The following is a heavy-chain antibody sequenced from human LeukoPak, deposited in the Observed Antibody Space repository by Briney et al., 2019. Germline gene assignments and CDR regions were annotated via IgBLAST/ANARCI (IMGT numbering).Heavy chain of an antibody. V-gene: IGHV3-30-3*01. CDR1: GFTFSSYA. CDR2: ISYDGSNK. D-gene: IGHD3-22*01. J-gene: IGHJ4*02. Sequence: GGSLRLSCAASGFTFSSYAMHWVRQAPGKGLEWVAVISYDGSNKYYADSVKGRFTISRDNSKNTLYLQMNSLRAEDTAVYYCAREDYYDSSGYYPDYWGQGTLVTVSS. CDR3: AREDYYDSSGYYPDY.